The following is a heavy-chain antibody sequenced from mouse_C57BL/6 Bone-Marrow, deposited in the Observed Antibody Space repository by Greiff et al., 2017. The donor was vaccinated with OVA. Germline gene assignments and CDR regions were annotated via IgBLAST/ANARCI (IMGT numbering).Heavy chain of an antibody. CDR3: AREDYYGSDAMDY. Sequence: EVKLQESGPGLVKPSQSLSLTCSVTGYSITSGYYWNWIRQFPGNKLEWMGYISYDGSNNYNPSLKNRISITRDTSKNQFFLKLNSVTTEDTATYYGAREDYYGSDAMDYWGQGTSVTVSS. D-gene: IGHD1-1*01. CDR2: ISYDGSN. V-gene: IGHV3-6*01. CDR1: GYSITSGYY. J-gene: IGHJ4*01.